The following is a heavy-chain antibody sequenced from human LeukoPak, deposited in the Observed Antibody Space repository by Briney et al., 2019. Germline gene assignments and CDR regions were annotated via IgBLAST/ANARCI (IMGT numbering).Heavy chain of an antibody. D-gene: IGHD6-19*01. J-gene: IGHJ4*02. CDR3: AKDRLQWLGYYFDY. V-gene: IGHV3-48*04. CDR2: IRSSGTTT. Sequence: PGGSLRLSCAASGFTFSTYSMNWVRQAPGRGLEWLSYIRSSGTTTYYADSVKGRFTISRDNAKNLLFLQMNSLRAEDTAVYYCAKDRLQWLGYYFDYWGQGTLVTVSS. CDR1: GFTFSTYS.